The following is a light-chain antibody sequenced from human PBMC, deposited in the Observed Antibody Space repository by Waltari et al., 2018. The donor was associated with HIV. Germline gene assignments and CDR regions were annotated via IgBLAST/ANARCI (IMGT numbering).Light chain of an antibody. Sequence: EIVLTPSPATLSLSPGERATLSCRASQSVSSYLAWYQQKPGQAPRLLIYDASNRATGIPARFSGSGSGTDFTLTISSLEPEDFAVYYCQHRSKWPPWTFGQGTKVEIK. CDR2: DAS. J-gene: IGKJ1*01. CDR1: QSVSSY. V-gene: IGKV3-11*01. CDR3: QHRSKWPPWT.